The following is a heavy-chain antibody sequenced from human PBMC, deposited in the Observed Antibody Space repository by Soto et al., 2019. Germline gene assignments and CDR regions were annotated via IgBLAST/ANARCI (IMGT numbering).Heavy chain of an antibody. V-gene: IGHV4-39*01. J-gene: IGHJ6*03. Sequence: SETLSLTCTVSGGSISSSSYYWGWIRQPPGKGLEWIGSIYYSGSTYYNPSLKSRVTISVDTSKNQFSLKLSSVTAADTAVYYCARYPVVVVGVWSPGRDYMDVWGKGTTVTVSS. CDR2: IYYSGST. CDR3: ARYPVVVVGVWSPGRDYMDV. D-gene: IGHD2-15*01. CDR1: GGSISSSSYY.